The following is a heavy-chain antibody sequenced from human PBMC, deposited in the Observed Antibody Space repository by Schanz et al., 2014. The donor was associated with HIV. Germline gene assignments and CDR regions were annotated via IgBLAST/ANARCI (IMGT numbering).Heavy chain of an antibody. CDR2: ISEFGGSA. D-gene: IGHD2-2*01. V-gene: IGHV3-23*01. J-gene: IGHJ4*02. CDR3: EKSTWVDN. CDR1: GFTFSSLG. Sequence: EVQLLESGGGLVQPGGSLRLSCAASGFTFSSLGMSWVRQAPGEGLEWVSGISEFGGSAWYADSVKGRFTISRDNSKNTLYLQMDSMRAEDTAIYFCEKSTWVDNCGQGTLVTVSS.